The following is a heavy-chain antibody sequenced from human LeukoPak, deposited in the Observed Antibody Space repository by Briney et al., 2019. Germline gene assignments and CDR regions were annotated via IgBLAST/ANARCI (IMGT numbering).Heavy chain of an antibody. V-gene: IGHV3-30*18. CDR3: AKVVLVRGVEYLYGMDV. Sequence: GGSLRLSCAVSGFTFSSYGMHWVRQAPGKGLEWVAVISYDGSNKYYADSVKGRFTISRDNSKNTLYLQMNSLRAEDAAVYYCAKVVLVRGVEYLYGMDVWGQGTTVTVSS. J-gene: IGHJ6*02. CDR1: GFTFSSYG. CDR2: ISYDGSNK. D-gene: IGHD3-10*01.